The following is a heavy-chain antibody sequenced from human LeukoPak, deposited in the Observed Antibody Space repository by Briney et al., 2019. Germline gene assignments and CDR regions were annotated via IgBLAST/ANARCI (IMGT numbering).Heavy chain of an antibody. CDR1: DYSISSGYY. V-gene: IGHV4-38-2*01. Sequence: SETLSLTCDVSDYSISSGYYWAWLRQPPGKGLEWIGAIYHSGTTKYTPSLKSRVTISVDTSKNQFSLKLNSVTAADTAVYYCARATARVHLYGDTFDFWGQGTLVGVSS. CDR2: IYHSGTT. D-gene: IGHD5-24*01. CDR3: ARATARVHLYGDTFDF. J-gene: IGHJ4*02.